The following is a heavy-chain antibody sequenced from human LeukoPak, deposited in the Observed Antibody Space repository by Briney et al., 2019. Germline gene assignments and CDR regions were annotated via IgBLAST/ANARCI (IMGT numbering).Heavy chain of an antibody. V-gene: IGHV1-8*01. CDR2: MNPNSGNT. CDR1: GYTFASYD. CDR3: ARDLLAAAGQIH. J-gene: IGHJ4*02. Sequence: ASVKVSCKASGYTFASYDINWVRQATGQGLEWMGWMNPNSGNTGYAQKFQGRVTMTRNTSISTAYMELSRLRSDDTAVYYCARDLLAAAGQIHWGQGSLVTVSS. D-gene: IGHD6-13*01.